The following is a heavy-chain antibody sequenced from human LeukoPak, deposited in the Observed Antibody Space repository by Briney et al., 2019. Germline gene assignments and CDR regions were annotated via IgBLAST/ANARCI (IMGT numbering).Heavy chain of an antibody. V-gene: IGHV1-69*04. Sequence: GASVKVSCKASGGTFSSYAISWVRQAPGQGLEWMGRIIPILGIANYAQKFQGRVTITADKSTSTAYMELSSLRSEDTAVYYCAREEYYDSSGYYLIDYWGQGTLVTVSS. CDR2: IIPILGIA. CDR3: AREEYYDSSGYYLIDY. J-gene: IGHJ4*02. D-gene: IGHD3-22*01. CDR1: GGTFSSYA.